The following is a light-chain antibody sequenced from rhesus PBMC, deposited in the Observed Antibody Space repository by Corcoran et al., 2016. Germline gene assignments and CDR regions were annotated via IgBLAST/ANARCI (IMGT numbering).Light chain of an antibody. CDR1: QGINHY. V-gene: IGKV1-66*01. CDR3: QQYNNSPLT. J-gene: IGKJ4*01. Sequence: DIQMTQSPSSLSASVGDRVTITCRASQGINHYLSWYQQKPGKAPNPLIYYASSLETGVPPRFSGSGSGTDYTLTISSLPPEDIATYYCQQYNNSPLTFGGGTKVEIK. CDR2: YAS.